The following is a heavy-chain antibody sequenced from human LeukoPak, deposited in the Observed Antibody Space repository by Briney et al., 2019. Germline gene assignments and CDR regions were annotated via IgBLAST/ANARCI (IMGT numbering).Heavy chain of an antibody. J-gene: IGHJ6*03. CDR3: ARASGSDSSVKSFYYMGV. D-gene: IGHD6-6*01. CDR2: INPNSGGT. V-gene: IGHV1-2*02. Sequence: GASVKVSCKASRYTFTGYYMHWVRQAPGQGLEWMGWINPNSGGTNYAQKFQGRVTMTRDTSVSTAYMELSSLISDDTAIYYCARASGSDSSVKSFYYMGVWGKGSTVTVSS. CDR1: RYTFTGYY.